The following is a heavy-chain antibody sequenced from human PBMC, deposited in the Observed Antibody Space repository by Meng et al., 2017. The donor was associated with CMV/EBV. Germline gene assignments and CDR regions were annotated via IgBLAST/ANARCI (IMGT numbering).Heavy chain of an antibody. D-gene: IGHD1/OR15-1a*01. V-gene: IGHV3-15*05. Sequence: GGSLRLSCAASGFTFSNAWMSWVRQAPGKGLEWVGRIKSKTDGGTTDYAAPVKGRFTISRDDSKNTLYLQMNSLRAEDTAVYYCAREFTGTPWAIDYWGQGTLVTVSS. CDR1: GFTFSNAW. CDR2: IKSKTDGGTT. J-gene: IGHJ4*02. CDR3: AREFTGTPWAIDY.